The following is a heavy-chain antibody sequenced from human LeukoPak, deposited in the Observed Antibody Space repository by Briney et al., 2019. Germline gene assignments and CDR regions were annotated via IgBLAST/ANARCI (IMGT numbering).Heavy chain of an antibody. CDR1: GFTVSSNY. J-gene: IGHJ6*02. D-gene: IGHD2-15*01. CDR2: IYSGGST. CDR3: ARDQNGCSGGSCYYYGMDV. V-gene: IGHV3-53*01. Sequence: GGSLRLSCAASGFTVSSNYMSWVRQAPGKGLEWVSVIYSGGSTYYADSVKGRFTISRDNSKNTLYLQMNSLRAEDTAVYYCARDQNGCSGGSCYYYGMDVWGQGTTVTVSS.